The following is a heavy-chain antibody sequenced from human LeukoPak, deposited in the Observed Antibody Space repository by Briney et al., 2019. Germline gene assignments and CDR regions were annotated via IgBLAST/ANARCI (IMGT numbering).Heavy chain of an antibody. Sequence: GGSLRLSCAGSGFTFNNYAMSWVRQTPTKGLEWVSTITIAGDGTYYADPVRGRFTMSRDKSKNTLYLQMSSLRAEDTAVYYCVRAAPIDCSSTTCSLFDNWGQGILVTVSS. CDR3: VRAAPIDCSSTTCSLFDN. D-gene: IGHD2-2*01. CDR1: GFTFNNYA. J-gene: IGHJ4*02. V-gene: IGHV3-23*01. CDR2: ITIAGDGT.